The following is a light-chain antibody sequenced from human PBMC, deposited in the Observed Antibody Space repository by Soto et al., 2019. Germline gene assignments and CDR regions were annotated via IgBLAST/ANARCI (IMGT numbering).Light chain of an antibody. CDR2: KAS. Sequence: IQMTQSPSTLSASVGDRVTITCRASHHIDAWLAWYQQKPGKAPKVLIYKASILESGVPSRFSGRGSGTEFTLTISSLQPDDSATYYCQQHSNYPLTFGGGTKVEIK. CDR1: HHIDAW. CDR3: QQHSNYPLT. V-gene: IGKV1-5*03. J-gene: IGKJ4*01.